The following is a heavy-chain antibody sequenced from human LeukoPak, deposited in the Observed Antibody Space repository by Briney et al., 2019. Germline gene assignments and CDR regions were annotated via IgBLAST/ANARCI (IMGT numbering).Heavy chain of an antibody. CDR3: ARAIAVAGPYYFDY. CDR1: GFTFSNAW. J-gene: IGHJ4*02. V-gene: IGHV3-21*01. CDR2: IGSVTTYI. D-gene: IGHD6-19*01. Sequence: GGSLRLSCAASGFTFSNAWMSWVRQAPGKGLEWVSSIGSVTTYIYYADSVKGRFTISRDNAKNSLYLQMDSLRAEDTAIYYCARAIAVAGPYYFDYWGQGTLVTVSS.